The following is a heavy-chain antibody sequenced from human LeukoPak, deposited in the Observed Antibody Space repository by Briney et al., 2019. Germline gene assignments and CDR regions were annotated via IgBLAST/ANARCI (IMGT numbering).Heavy chain of an antibody. CDR3: ARHPQYSGYDPHWFDP. D-gene: IGHD5-12*01. V-gene: IGHV5-51*01. CDR1: GYSFTSYW. J-gene: IGHJ5*02. CDR2: IYPGDSDT. Sequence: GASLKISCKGSGYSFTSYWIGWGRQMPGKGLEWMGIIYPGDSDTRYSPSFQGQVTISADKSISTAYLQWSSLKASDTAMYYCARHPQYSGYDPHWFDPWGQGTLVTVSS.